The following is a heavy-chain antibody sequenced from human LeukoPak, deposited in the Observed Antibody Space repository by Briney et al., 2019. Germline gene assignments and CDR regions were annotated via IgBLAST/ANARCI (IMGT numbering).Heavy chain of an antibody. CDR3: AKLYCSGGSCYLFYFDY. Sequence: GGSLRLSCAASGFTFSSYAMSWVRQAPGKGLEWVSATSGSGGSTYYADSVKGRFTISRDNSKNTLYLQMNSLRAEDTAVYYCAKLYCSGGSCYLFYFDYWGQGTLVTVSS. CDR2: TSGSGGST. CDR1: GFTFSSYA. V-gene: IGHV3-23*01. J-gene: IGHJ4*02. D-gene: IGHD2-15*01.